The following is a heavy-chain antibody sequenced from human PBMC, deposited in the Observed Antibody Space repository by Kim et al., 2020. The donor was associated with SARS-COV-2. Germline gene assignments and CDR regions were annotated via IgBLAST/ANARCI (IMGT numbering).Heavy chain of an antibody. Sequence: YAESVKGRLRITRDNSKDTRCLQINSLRVDETAVYYCARDSSGYYYGYFDYWGQGTLVTVSS. D-gene: IGHD3-22*01. V-gene: IGHV3-33*01. CDR3: ARDSSGYYYGYFDY. J-gene: IGHJ4*02.